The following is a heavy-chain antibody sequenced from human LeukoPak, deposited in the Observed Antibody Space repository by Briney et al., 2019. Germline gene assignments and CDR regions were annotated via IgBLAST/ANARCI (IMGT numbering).Heavy chain of an antibody. Sequence: ASVKVSCKASGYTFTSYGISWVRQAPGQGLEWMGWISAYNGNTNYAQKLQGRVTMTTDTSTSTAYMELRSLRSDDTAVYYCARTHGVLRLVVTAIPPDYWGQGTLVTVSS. CDR1: GYTFTSYG. CDR2: ISAYNGNT. CDR3: ARTHGVLRLVVTAIPPDY. J-gene: IGHJ4*02. V-gene: IGHV1-18*01. D-gene: IGHD2-21*02.